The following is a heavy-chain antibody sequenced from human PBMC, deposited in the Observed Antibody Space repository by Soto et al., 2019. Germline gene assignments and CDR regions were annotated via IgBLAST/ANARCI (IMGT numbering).Heavy chain of an antibody. D-gene: IGHD6-13*01. CDR2: IYYSGST. CDR3: ASPSRYSSSWYNWFDP. V-gene: IGHV4-39*01. J-gene: IGHJ5*02. Sequence: KPSETLSLTCTVSGGSISSSSYYWGWIRQPPGKGLEWIGSIYYSGSTYYNPSLKSRVTISVDTSKNQFSLKLSSVTAADTAVYYCASPSRYSSSWYNWFDPWGQGTLVTVSS. CDR1: GGSISSSSYY.